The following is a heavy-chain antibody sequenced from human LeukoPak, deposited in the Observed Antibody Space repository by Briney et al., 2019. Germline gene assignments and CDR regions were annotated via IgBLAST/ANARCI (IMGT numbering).Heavy chain of an antibody. D-gene: IGHD6-13*01. J-gene: IGHJ6*02. Sequence: SVKVSCTASGGTFSSYAISWVRQAPGQGLEWMGGIIPIFGTANYPQKFQGRVTITADESTSTAYMELSSLRSEDTAVYYCARDLDGIAAAANYGMDVWGQGTMVTVSS. CDR3: ARDLDGIAAAANYGMDV. CDR2: IIPIFGTA. CDR1: GGTFSSYA. V-gene: IGHV1-69*13.